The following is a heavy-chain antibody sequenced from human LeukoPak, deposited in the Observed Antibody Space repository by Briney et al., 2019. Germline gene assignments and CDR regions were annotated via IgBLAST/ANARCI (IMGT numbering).Heavy chain of an antibody. J-gene: IGHJ4*02. CDR1: GYTFTGHY. CDR2: INPNSGGK. D-gene: IGHD3-3*01. V-gene: IGHV1-2*02. Sequence: GASVKVSCKPFGYTFTGHYLPWVRQAPGQGLEWMGWINPNSGGKKHAQNFQGRVTLTRDTSIGTAYMELSSLRSDDTAVYYCARGYYGGINYFQYWGQGTLVTVSS. CDR3: ARGYYGGINYFQY.